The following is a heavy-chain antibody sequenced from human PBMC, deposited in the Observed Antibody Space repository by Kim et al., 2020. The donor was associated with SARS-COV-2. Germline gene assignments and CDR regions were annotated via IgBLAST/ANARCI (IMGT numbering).Heavy chain of an antibody. CDR2: IDTTGSN. CDR1: DGSISSGSYF. D-gene: IGHD2-21*02. V-gene: IGHV4-39*02. CDR3: TRGGAGVSATAVIDP. J-gene: IGHJ5*02. Sequence: SETLSLTCTVSDGSISSGSYFWTWIRQPPGAGLEWIGHIDTTGSNSCTPSHRRRFILLVVTTRNIFSQWVTSVAAAETADYYCTRGGAGVSATAVIDP.